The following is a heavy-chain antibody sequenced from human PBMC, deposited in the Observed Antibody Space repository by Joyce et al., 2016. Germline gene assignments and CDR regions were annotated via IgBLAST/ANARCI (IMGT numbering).Heavy chain of an antibody. D-gene: IGHD6-13*01. V-gene: IGHV3-23*01. CDR1: GFTFSSYA. CDR3: AKMSSAWYRYPIDY. CDR2: ISGSGGST. Sequence: GSLRLSCAASGFTFSSYAMSWVRQAPGKGLEWVSAISGSGGSTYYADSVKGRFTISRDNSKNTLYLQMNSVRADDTAVYYCAKMSSAWYRYPIDYWGQGTLVTVSS. J-gene: IGHJ4*02.